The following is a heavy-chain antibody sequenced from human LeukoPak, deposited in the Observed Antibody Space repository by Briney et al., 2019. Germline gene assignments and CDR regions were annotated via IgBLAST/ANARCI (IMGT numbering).Heavy chain of an antibody. Sequence: GGSLRLSCAASGFTFSDYYMSWIRQAPGKGLEWLSYIGSSGHTIYYADSVKGRFTISRDNAKNSLHLQMNSLRAEDTAVYYCARDGSRYCSSRSCYSGYYYYGMDVWGQGTTVTVSS. CDR3: ARDGSRYCSSRSCYSGYYYYGMDV. CDR2: IGSSGHTI. CDR1: GFTFSDYY. J-gene: IGHJ6*02. V-gene: IGHV3-11*01. D-gene: IGHD2-2*01.